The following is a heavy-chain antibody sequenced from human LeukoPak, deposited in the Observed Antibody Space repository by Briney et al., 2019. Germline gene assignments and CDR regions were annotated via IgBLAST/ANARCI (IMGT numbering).Heavy chain of an antibody. CDR1: GFTFSSYA. CDR3: ARETGEQFDY. Sequence: PGGSLRLSCAASGFTFSSYAMNWVRQAPGKGLEWVSSISSSSSNIYYADSVKGRFTISRDNAKNSLYLQVNSLRAEDTAVYYCARETGEQFDYWGQGTLVTVSS. D-gene: IGHD3-16*01. V-gene: IGHV3-21*01. J-gene: IGHJ4*02. CDR2: ISSSSSNI.